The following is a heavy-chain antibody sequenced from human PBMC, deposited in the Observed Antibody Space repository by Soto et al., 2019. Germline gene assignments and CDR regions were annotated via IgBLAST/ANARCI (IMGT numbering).Heavy chain of an antibody. CDR2: ISSSTTYI. J-gene: IGHJ4*02. Sequence: GGSLRPPCAASGFTFSYYSMTWVRQSPGRGLEWVPSISSSTTYISYADPVRGRFTTSRDNAKNSRYLQMSSLRADDTAVYYCARDPVGVDSTFFFDSWGQGTLVTVSS. V-gene: IGHV3-21*01. CDR3: ARDPVGVDSTFFFDS. CDR1: GFTFSYYS. D-gene: IGHD2-21*01.